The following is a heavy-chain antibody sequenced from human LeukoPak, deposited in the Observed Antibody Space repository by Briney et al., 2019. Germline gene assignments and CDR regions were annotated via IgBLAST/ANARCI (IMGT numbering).Heavy chain of an antibody. D-gene: IGHD1-26*01. J-gene: IGHJ4*02. V-gene: IGHV1-3*01. CDR1: GYTFTSYA. CDR3: ARDSGSGNNDY. Sequence: ASVNVSCTASGYTFTSYAIHWVRQAPGQRLEWMGWISAGNGNTKYSRNFRGRVTFISNTSATTAFMELSSLRSEDAAVYYCARDSGSGNNDYWGQGTLVTVSS. CDR2: ISAGNGNT.